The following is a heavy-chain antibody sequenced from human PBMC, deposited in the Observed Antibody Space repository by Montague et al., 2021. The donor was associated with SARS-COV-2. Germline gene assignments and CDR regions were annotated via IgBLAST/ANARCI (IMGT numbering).Heavy chain of an antibody. CDR3: ARGARQGYGFRLGSFDS. J-gene: IGHJ4*02. CDR1: GGSISSSNYY. D-gene: IGHD3-10*01. V-gene: IGHV4-39*01. CDR2: LYYSGST. Sequence: SETLSLTCIVSGGSISSSNYYWGWIRQPPGKGLEYIGSLYYSGSTYYNPSLRSRVTISVETSKNQLSLKLSSVTAADTAVYYCARGARQGYGFRLGSFDSWGQGTLVTVSS.